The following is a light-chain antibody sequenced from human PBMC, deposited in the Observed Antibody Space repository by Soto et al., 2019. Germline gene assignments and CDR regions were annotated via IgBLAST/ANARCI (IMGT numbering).Light chain of an antibody. CDR1: SSDVGAYNY. CDR2: EVS. V-gene: IGLV2-14*01. CDR3: SAFATSRAHV. J-gene: IGLJ1*01. Sequence: QSVLTQPASVSGSPGQSITISCTGTSSDVGAYNYVSWYQQQSGKAPKLLIHEVSSRPAGVSDRFSGSKSGNTASLTISGLQAEDEADYYCSAFATSRAHVFGIGTKV.